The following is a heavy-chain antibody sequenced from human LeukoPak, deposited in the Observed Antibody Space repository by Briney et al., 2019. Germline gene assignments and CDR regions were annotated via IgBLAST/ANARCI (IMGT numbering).Heavy chain of an antibody. CDR3: ARSLATSYYYMDV. J-gene: IGHJ6*03. V-gene: IGHV3-30*04. D-gene: IGHD5-12*01. CDR1: GFTFSNYA. Sequence: GRSLRLSCAASGFTFSNYAMHWVRQAPGKGLEWVAVISYDGSNKYYADSVKGRFTISRDNSKNTLYPQMSGLRAEDTAVYYCARSLATSYYYMDVWGKGTTVTVSS. CDR2: ISYDGSNK.